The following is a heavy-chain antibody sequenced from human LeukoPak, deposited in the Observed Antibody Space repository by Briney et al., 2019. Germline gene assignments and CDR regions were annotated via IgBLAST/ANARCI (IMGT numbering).Heavy chain of an antibody. D-gene: IGHD3-3*01. CDR2: ISGSGGST. J-gene: IGHJ5*02. CDR1: GFTFSSYA. CDR3: AKGGKITIFGVVTKNWFDP. V-gene: IGHV3-23*01. Sequence: GGSLRLSCAASGFTFSSYAMSWVRQAPGKGLEWVSAISGSGGSTYYADSVKGRFTISRDNSKNTLCLQMNSLRAEDTAVYYCAKGGKITIFGVVTKNWFDPWGQGTLVTVSS.